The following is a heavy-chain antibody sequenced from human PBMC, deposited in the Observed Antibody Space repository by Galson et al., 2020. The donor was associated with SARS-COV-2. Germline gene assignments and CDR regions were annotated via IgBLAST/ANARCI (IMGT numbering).Heavy chain of an antibody. D-gene: IGHD3-3*01. CDR1: GFTFSSYA. CDR3: ASGYDFWSCRY. V-gene: IGHV3-30*01. Sequence: GGSLRLSCAASGFTFSSYAMHWVRQAPGKGLEWVAVISYDGSNKYYADSVKGRFTISRDNSKNTLYLQMNSLRAEDTAVYYCASGYDFWSCRYWGQGTLVTVSS. CDR2: ISYDGSNK. J-gene: IGHJ4*02.